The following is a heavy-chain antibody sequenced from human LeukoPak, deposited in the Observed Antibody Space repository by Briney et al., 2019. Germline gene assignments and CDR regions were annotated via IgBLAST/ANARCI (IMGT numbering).Heavy chain of an antibody. CDR2: ISGSGGST. CDR3: AKDSRIAANHY. D-gene: IGHD6-13*01. Sequence: QPGGSLRLSCAASGFTFSDYYMSWIRQAPGKGLEWVSAISGSGGSTYYADSVKGRFTISRDNSKNTLYLQMNSLRAEATAVYYCAKDSRIAANHYWGQGTLVTVSS. J-gene: IGHJ4*02. V-gene: IGHV3-23*01. CDR1: GFTFSDYY.